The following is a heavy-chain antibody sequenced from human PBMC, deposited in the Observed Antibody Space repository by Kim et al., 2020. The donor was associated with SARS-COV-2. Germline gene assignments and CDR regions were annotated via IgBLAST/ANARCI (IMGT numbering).Heavy chain of an antibody. CDR3: ARGQPLDY. CDR1: GGSIRSGGKF. J-gene: IGHJ4*02. D-gene: IGHD2-2*01. V-gene: IGHV4-31*03. Sequence: SETLSLTCSVSGGSIRSGGKFWTWIRQHPAKGLEWIGYISYSGNSHYSPSLRSRASISLQTSENQFSLELTSVTAADTAVYYCARGQPLDYWGQGSLVT. CDR2: ISYSGNS.